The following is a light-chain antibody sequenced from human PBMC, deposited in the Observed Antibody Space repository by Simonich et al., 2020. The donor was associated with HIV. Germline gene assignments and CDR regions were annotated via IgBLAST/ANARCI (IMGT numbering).Light chain of an antibody. CDR3: QQYNNWPPYT. V-gene: IGKV4-1*01. J-gene: IGKJ2*01. CDR1: QSVLYSSINKNY. Sequence: DIVMTQSPDSLAVSLGERATINCKSSQSVLYSSINKNYLAWYQQKPGHPPKLLISWASTRESGVPERFSGSGSGTDFTLTISSLQSEDFAVYYCQQYNNWPPYTFGQGTKLEIK. CDR2: WAS.